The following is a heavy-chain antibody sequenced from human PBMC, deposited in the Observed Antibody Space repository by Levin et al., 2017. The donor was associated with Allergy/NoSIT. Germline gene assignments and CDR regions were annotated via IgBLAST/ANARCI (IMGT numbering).Heavy chain of an antibody. CDR2: ISYDGSNK. V-gene: IGHV3-30*18. CDR1: GFTFSSYG. D-gene: IGHD1-26*01. J-gene: IGHJ4*02. Sequence: GVSLRLSCAASGFTFSSYGMHWVRQAPGKGLEWVAVISYDGSNKYYADSVKGRFTISRDNSKNTLYLQMNSLRAEDTAVYYCAKDPGVGAAAIDYWGQGTLVTVSS. CDR3: AKDPGVGAAAIDY.